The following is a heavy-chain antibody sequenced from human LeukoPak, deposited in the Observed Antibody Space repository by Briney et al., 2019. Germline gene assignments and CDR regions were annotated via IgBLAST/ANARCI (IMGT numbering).Heavy chain of an antibody. J-gene: IGHJ4*02. CDR2: ISSSSSYI. Sequence: PGGSLRLSCAASGFTFSSYSMNWVRQAPGKGLEWVSSISSSSSYIYYADSVKGRSTISRDNAKNSLYLQMNSLRAEDTAVYYCAREQGYCGGDCYSSWGQGTLVTVSS. D-gene: IGHD2-21*02. CDR1: GFTFSSYS. CDR3: AREQGYCGGDCYSS. V-gene: IGHV3-21*01.